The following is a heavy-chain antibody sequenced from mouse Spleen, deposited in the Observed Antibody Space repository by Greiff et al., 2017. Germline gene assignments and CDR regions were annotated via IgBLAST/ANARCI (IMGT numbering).Heavy chain of an antibody. D-gene: IGHD2-14*01. CDR3: ARYRYDVDWYFDV. Sequence: EVMLVESGGGLVKLGGSLKLSCAASGFTFSSYAMSWVRQTPEKRLEWVATISSGGGNTYYPDSVKGRFTISRDNAKNTLYLQMSSLKSEDTAMYYCARYRYDVDWYFDVWGAGTTVTVSS. CDR1: GFTFSSYA. J-gene: IGHJ1*01. CDR2: ISSGGGNT. V-gene: IGHV5-9*03.